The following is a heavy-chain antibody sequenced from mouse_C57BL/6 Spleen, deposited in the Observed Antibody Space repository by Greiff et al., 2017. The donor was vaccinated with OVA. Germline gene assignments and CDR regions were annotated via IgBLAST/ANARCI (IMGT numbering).Heavy chain of an antibody. CDR2: INPNNGGT. J-gene: IGHJ3*01. CDR1: GYTFTDYY. V-gene: IGHV1-26*01. D-gene: IGHD2-4*01. CDR3: ARFPYDYDVGWFAY. Sequence: VQLQQSGPELVKPGASVKISCKASGYTFTDYYMNWVKQSHGKSLEWIGDINPNNGGTSYNQKFKGKATLTVDKSSSTAYMELRSLTSEDSAVYYCARFPYDYDVGWFAYWGQGTLVTVSA.